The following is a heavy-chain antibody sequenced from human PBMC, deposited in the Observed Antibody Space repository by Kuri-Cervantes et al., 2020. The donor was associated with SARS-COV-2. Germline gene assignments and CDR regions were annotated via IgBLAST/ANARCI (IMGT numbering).Heavy chain of an antibody. J-gene: IGHJ4*02. D-gene: IGHD2-2*01. V-gene: IGHV1-69*06. CDR3: ARVGSERYCSSTSCSLNYYFDY. CDR2: IIPIFGTA. Sequence: SVKVSCKASGNTLSDYFVHWVRQAPGQGLEWMGGIIPIFGTANYAQKFQGRVTITADKSTSTAYMELSSLRSEDTAVYYCARVGSERYCSSTSCSLNYYFDYWGQGTLVTVSS. CDR1: GNTLSDYF.